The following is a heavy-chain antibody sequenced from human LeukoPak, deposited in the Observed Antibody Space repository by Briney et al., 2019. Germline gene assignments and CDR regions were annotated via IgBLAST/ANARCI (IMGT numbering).Heavy chain of an antibody. CDR3: ARQTYDYWLNP. CDR1: GYSFTSYW. CDR2: IYFGNSDT. Sequence: GESLKISCKGSGYSFTSYWIGWVRQMPGKGLEWMGIIYFGNSDTRYSPSFQGHVTISADKSISTSYLHWSSLEASDTAMYFCARQTYDYWLNPWGQGTLVTVSS. D-gene: IGHD3-16*01. J-gene: IGHJ5*02. V-gene: IGHV5-51*01.